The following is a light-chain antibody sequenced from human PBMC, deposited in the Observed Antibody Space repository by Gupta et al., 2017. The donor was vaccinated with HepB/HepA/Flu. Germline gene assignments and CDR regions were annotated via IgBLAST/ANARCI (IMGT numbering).Light chain of an antibody. CDR1: QSVRSY. J-gene: IGKJ4*01. CDR2: DAS. Sequence: EIALTQSPATLSLSPGERATLSCRASQSVRSYLAWYQQKPGQAPRLLIYDASNRATGIPARFSGSGSGTDFTLTISSLEPEDFAVYYCQHRSNWPLTFGGGTKVEIK. V-gene: IGKV3-11*01. CDR3: QHRSNWPLT.